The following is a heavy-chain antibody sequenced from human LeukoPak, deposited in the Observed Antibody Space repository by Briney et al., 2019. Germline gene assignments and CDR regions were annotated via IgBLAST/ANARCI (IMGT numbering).Heavy chain of an antibody. CDR1: GYTFTSYA. CDR3: ARKWSRFGEFNDAFDI. D-gene: IGHD3-10*01. CDR2: INAGNGNT. Sequence: ASVKVSCKASGYTFTSYAMHWVRQAPGQRLEWMGWINAGNGNTKYSQKFQGRVTITRDTSASTAYMELSSLRSEDTAVYYCARKWSRFGEFNDAFDIWGQGTMVTVSS. J-gene: IGHJ3*02. V-gene: IGHV1-3*01.